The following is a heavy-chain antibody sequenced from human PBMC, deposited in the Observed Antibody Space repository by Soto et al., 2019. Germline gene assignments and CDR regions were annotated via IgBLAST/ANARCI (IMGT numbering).Heavy chain of an antibody. CDR2: IDPSDSYT. J-gene: IGHJ6*02. Sequence: PGESLKISCKGSGYSFTSYWISWVRQMPGKGLEWMGRIDPSDSYTNYSPSFQGHVTISADKSISTAYLQWSSLKASDTAMYYCARPAPDMIMFGGVIVGNCYGIDVWGQGTTVTVSS. V-gene: IGHV5-10-1*01. CDR3: ARPAPDMIMFGGVIVGNCYGIDV. D-gene: IGHD3-16*02. CDR1: GYSFTSYW.